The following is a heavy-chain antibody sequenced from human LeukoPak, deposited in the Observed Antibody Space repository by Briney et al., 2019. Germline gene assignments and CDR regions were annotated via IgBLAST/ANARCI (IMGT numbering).Heavy chain of an antibody. V-gene: IGHV3-49*04. Sequence: SLRLSCTASGFTLGDYAMRWVRQAPAKGLVWVGFIRSKAYGGTREYAASVKGRFTISRDDYKSLAYLQLNSLKTEDTALYYCTRRTVTTDSFDIWGQGTTVTVSS. CDR3: TRRTVTTDSFDI. CDR2: IRSKAYGGTR. CDR1: GFTLGDYA. J-gene: IGHJ3*02. D-gene: IGHD4-17*01.